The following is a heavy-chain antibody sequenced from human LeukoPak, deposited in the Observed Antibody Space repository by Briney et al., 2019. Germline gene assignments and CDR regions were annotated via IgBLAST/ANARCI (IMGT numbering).Heavy chain of an antibody. V-gene: IGHV3-23*01. Sequence: GGSLRLSSAASGFTFSSYAMSWVRQAPGKGLEWVSAISGSGGSTYYADSVKGRFTISRDNSKNTLYLQMNSLRAEDTAVYYCAKDSSIFGVVTYLDYWGQGTLVTVSS. CDR1: GFTFSSYA. J-gene: IGHJ4*02. CDR2: ISGSGGST. CDR3: AKDSSIFGVVTYLDY. D-gene: IGHD3-3*01.